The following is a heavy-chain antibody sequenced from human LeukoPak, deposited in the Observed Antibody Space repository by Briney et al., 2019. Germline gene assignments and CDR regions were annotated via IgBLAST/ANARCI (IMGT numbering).Heavy chain of an antibody. V-gene: IGHV1-69*06. Sequence: SVKVSCKASGYTFTSYVISWVRQAPGQGLEWMGGIIPIFGTANYAQKFQGRVTITADKSTSTAYMELSSLRSEDTALYYCARVSDPNQKREEPYYFDYWGQGTLVTVSS. J-gene: IGHJ4*02. CDR1: GYTFTSYV. CDR3: ARVSDPNQKREEPYYFDY. D-gene: IGHD1-26*01. CDR2: IIPIFGTA.